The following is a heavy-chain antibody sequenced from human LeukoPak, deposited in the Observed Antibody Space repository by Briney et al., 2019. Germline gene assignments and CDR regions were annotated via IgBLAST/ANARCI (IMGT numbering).Heavy chain of an antibody. J-gene: IGHJ4*02. CDR1: GGSISSYY. V-gene: IGHV4-59*04. Sequence: SETLSLTCTVSGGSISSYYWSWIRQPPGKGLEWIGSIYYRRTTYYNPSLKSRVTISIDTSENQFSLKLSSVTAADTAVYYCERYSSSSDPGYWGQGTLVTVSS. CDR3: ERYSSSSDPGY. CDR2: IYYRRTT. D-gene: IGHD6-6*01.